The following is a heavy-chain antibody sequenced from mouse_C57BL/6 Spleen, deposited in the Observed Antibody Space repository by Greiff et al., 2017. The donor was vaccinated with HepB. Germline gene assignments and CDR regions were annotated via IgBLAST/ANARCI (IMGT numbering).Heavy chain of an antibody. Sequence: EVQRVESGGGLVKPGGSLKLSCAASGFTFSDYGMHWVRQAPEKGLEWVAYISSGSSTIYYADTVKGRFTISRDNAKNTLFLQMTSLRSEDTAMYYCARPRRDYAMDYWGQGTSVTVSS. CDR1: GFTFSDYG. CDR3: ARPRRDYAMDY. V-gene: IGHV5-17*01. CDR2: ISSGSSTI. J-gene: IGHJ4*01.